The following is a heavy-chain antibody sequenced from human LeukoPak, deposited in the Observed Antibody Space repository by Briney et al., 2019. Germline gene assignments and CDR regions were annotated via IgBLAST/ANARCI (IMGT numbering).Heavy chain of an antibody. D-gene: IGHD3-22*01. CDR2: IRYDGSNK. Sequence: GGSLRLSCAASGFTFSSYGMHWVRQAPGKGLEWVAFIRYDGSNKYYADSVKGRFTISRDNSKNTLYLQMNSLRAEDTAVYYCAISRRAYYYDSSTPEGYWGQGTLVTVSS. CDR3: AISRRAYYYDSSTPEGY. CDR1: GFTFSSYG. V-gene: IGHV3-30*02. J-gene: IGHJ4*02.